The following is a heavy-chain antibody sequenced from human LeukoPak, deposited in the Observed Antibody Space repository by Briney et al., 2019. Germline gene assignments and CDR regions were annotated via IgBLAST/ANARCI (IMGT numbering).Heavy chain of an antibody. CDR3: AKDQDDYGSSDY. CDR1: GFTFDDYG. J-gene: IGHJ4*02. Sequence: GGSLRLSCAASGFTFDDYGMSWVRQAPGKGLEWVSGINWNGGSTGYADSVKGRFTISRDNAKNSLYLQMNSLRAEDTAVYYCAKDQDDYGSSDYWGQGTLVTVSS. CDR2: INWNGGST. D-gene: IGHD3-16*01. V-gene: IGHV3-20*04.